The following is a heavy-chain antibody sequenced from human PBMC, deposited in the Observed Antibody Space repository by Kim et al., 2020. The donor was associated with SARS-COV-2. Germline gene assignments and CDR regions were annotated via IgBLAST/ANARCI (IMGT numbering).Heavy chain of an antibody. CDR2: IYYSGST. CDR1: GGSISSSSYY. CDR3: ARLVLTTVIPTYSYYYGMDV. D-gene: IGHD4-17*01. Sequence: SETLSLTCTVSGGSISSSSYYWGWIRQPPGKGLEWIGSIYYSGSTYYNPSLKSRVTISVDTSKNQFSLKLSSVTAADTAVYYCARLVLTTVIPTYSYYYGMDVWGQGTTVTVSS. V-gene: IGHV4-39*01. J-gene: IGHJ6*02.